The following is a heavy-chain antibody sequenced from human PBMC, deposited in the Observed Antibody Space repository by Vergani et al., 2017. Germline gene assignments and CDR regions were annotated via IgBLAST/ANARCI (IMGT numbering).Heavy chain of an antibody. V-gene: IGHV3-30-3*01. J-gene: IGHJ4*02. CDR3: ARDDDYYDSSGYFDY. D-gene: IGHD3-22*01. Sequence: VQLVESGGDLVQPGRSLRLSCQTSGINFGEYGVSWVRQAPGKGLEWVAVISYDGSNKYYADSVKGRFTISRDNSKNTLYLQMNSLRAEDTAVYYCARDDDYYDSSGYFDYWGQGTLVTVSS. CDR2: ISYDGSNK. CDR1: GINFGEYG.